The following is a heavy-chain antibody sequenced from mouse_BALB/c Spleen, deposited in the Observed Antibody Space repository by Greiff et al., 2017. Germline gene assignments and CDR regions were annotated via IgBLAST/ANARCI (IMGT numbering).Heavy chain of an antibody. D-gene: IGHD1-1*01. Sequence: VQLKESGPELVKPGASVKMSCKASGYTFTSYVMHWVKQKPGQGLEWIGYINPYNDGTKYNEKFKGKATLTSDKSSSTAYMELSSLTSEDSAVYYCAREVLRGSFDYWGQGTTLTVSS. CDR2: INPYNDGT. CDR1: GYTFTSYV. CDR3: AREVLRGSFDY. J-gene: IGHJ2*01. V-gene: IGHV1-14*01.